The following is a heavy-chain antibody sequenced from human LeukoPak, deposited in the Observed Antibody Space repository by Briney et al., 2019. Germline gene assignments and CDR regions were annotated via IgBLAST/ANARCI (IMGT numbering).Heavy chain of an antibody. CDR2: IYYSGST. J-gene: IGHJ5*02. Sequence: SETLSLTCTVSGGSISSSSYYWGWIRQPPGKGLEWIGSIYYSGSTYYNPSLKSRVTISVDTSKNQFSLKLSSVTAADTAVYYCARKVGRFGLRFESSWFDPWGQGTLVTVSS. V-gene: IGHV4-39*01. CDR3: ARKVGRFGLRFESSWFDP. D-gene: IGHD5-12*01. CDR1: GGSISSSSYY.